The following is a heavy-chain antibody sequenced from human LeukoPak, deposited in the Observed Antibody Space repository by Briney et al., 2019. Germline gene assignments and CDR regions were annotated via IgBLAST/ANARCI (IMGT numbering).Heavy chain of an antibody. Sequence: SQTLSLTCTVSGGSISSGSYYWRWIRQPAGKGLEWIGRIYTSGSTNYNPSLKSRVTISVDTSKNQFSLKLSSVTAADTAVYYCARVVGSWYYFDYWGRGTLVTVSS. J-gene: IGHJ4*02. V-gene: IGHV4-61*02. CDR2: IYTSGST. D-gene: IGHD6-13*01. CDR3: ARVVGSWYYFDY. CDR1: GGSISSGSYY.